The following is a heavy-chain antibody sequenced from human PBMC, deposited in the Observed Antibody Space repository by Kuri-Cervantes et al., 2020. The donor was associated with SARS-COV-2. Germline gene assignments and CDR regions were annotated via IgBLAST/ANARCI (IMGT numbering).Heavy chain of an antibody. V-gene: IGHV4-34*01. Sequence: SETLSLTCTVSGGSISSYYWSWIRQPPGKGLEWIGEINHSGSTNYNPSLKSRVTISVDTSKNQFSLKLSSVTAADTAVYYCARESSRDGYNLGGGYWGQGTLVTVSS. CDR1: GGSISSYY. D-gene: IGHD5-24*01. CDR3: ARESSRDGYNLGGGY. CDR2: INHSGST. J-gene: IGHJ4*02.